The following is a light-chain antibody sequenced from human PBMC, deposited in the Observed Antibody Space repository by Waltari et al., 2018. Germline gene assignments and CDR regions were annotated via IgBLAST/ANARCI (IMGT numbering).Light chain of an antibody. CDR3: LLSYGGVRV. CDR1: TGAVPSRHY. V-gene: IGLV7-46*01. Sequence: QAVVTLEPSLTVSPGGTVTLTCCSSTGAVPSRHYPYWFQQKPGQAPRTRSSDTTNKPSWTPARFSGSVLGGKAALTLSGAQPEDEAEYYCLLSYGGVRVFGGGTKLTVL. J-gene: IGLJ3*02. CDR2: DTT.